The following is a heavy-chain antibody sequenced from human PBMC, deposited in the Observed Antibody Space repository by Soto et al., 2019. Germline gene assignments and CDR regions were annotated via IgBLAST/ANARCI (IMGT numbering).Heavy chain of an antibody. CDR3: VRIRRGDGYTFGY. CDR1: GFTLSNYW. Sequence: EVQLVESGGVSVQPGGSPRLSCTASGFTLSNYWMHWVRQAPGKGLVWVSRINTDGSNTTYADSVKGRFTISRDNAKNTWYLQMNSLRDEDTAVYYCVRIRRGDGYTFGYWGQGTLVTVSS. CDR2: INTDGSNT. J-gene: IGHJ4*02. V-gene: IGHV3-74*01. D-gene: IGHD5-12*01.